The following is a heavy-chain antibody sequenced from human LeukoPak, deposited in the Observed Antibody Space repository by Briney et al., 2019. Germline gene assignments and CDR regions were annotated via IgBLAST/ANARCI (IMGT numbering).Heavy chain of an antibody. D-gene: IGHD1-26*01. CDR1: VFTFSSYS. Sequence: PGGSLRLSCAASVFTFSSYSMNWVRQAPGKGRGWVSYISSSSSTIYYADSVRGRFTISRENAKNPPYLQMNSLRAEDTAVYYCARRKIVGATTNYYWYYYMDVWGKGTTVTVSS. CDR3: ARRKIVGATTNYYWYYYMDV. J-gene: IGHJ6*03. V-gene: IGHV3-48*01. CDR2: ISSSSSTI.